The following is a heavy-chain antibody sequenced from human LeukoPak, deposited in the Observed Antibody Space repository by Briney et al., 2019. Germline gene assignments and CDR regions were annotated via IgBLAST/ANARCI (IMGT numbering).Heavy chain of an antibody. V-gene: IGHV3-7*01. CDR1: GFTFSSYW. J-gene: IGHJ5*02. Sequence: GGSLRLSCAASGFTFSSYWMSWVRQAPGKGLEWVANIKQDGSEKYYVDSVKGRFTMSRDNAKNSLYLQMNSLRAEDTAVYFCASSVRGVMGFWFDPWGQGTLVTVSS. CDR3: ASSVRGVMGFWFDP. D-gene: IGHD3-10*01. CDR2: IKQDGSEK.